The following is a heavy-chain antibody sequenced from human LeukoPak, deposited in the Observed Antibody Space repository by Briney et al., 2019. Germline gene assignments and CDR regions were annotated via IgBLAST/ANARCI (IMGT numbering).Heavy chain of an antibody. Sequence: GRFTISRDNAKNSLFLQMSSLNAEDTAVYYCARGGQRVFDYWGQGTLVTVSS. J-gene: IGHJ4*02. V-gene: IGHV3-11*06. CDR3: ARGGQRVFDY.